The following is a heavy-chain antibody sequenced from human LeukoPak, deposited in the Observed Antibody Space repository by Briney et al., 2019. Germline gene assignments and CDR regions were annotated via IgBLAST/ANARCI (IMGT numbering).Heavy chain of an antibody. CDR2: IYTSGST. CDR3: ARGFSPLKYCSGGSCYSPRGGAFDI. CDR1: GGSISSYY. D-gene: IGHD2-15*01. V-gene: IGHV4-4*07. Sequence: SETLSLTCTVSGGSISSYYWSWIRQPAGKGLEWIGRIYTSGSTNYNPSLKSRVTISVDTSKNQFSLKLSSVTAADTAVYYCARGFSPLKYCSGGSCYSPRGGAFDIWGQGTMVTVSS. J-gene: IGHJ3*02.